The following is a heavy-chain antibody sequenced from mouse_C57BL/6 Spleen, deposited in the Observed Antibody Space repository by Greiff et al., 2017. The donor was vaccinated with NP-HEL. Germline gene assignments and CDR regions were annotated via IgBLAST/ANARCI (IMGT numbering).Heavy chain of an antibody. Sequence: VQLKESGPGLVKPSQSLSLTCSVTGYSITSGYYWNWIRQFPGNKLEWMGYISYDGSNNYNPSLKNRISITRDTSKNQFFLKLNSVTTEDTATYYCARVYYGSSLFAYWGQGTLVTVSA. CDR3: ARVYYGSSLFAY. CDR1: GYSITSGYY. D-gene: IGHD1-1*01. CDR2: ISYDGSN. J-gene: IGHJ3*01. V-gene: IGHV3-6*01.